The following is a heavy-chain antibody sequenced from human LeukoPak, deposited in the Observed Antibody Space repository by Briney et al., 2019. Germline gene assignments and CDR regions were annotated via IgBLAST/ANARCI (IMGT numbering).Heavy chain of an antibody. J-gene: IGHJ4*02. Sequence: SETLSLTCTVSGGSISSSSYYWGWIRQPPGKGLEWIGSIYYSGSTYYNPSLKSRVTISVDTSKNQFSLKLSSVTAADTAVYYCARGLFVPRVVPAALIDYWGQGTLVTVSS. CDR3: ARGLFVPRVVPAALIDY. V-gene: IGHV4-39*07. D-gene: IGHD2-2*01. CDR1: GGSISSSSYY. CDR2: IYYSGST.